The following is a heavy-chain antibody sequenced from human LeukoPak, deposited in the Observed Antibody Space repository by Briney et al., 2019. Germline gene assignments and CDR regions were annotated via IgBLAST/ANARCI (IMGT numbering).Heavy chain of an antibody. CDR2: IYYSGST. CDR1: GGSISSYY. Sequence: SETLSLTCTVSGGSISSYYWSWIRQPPGKGLEWIGYIYYSGSTNYNPSLKSRVTIPVYTSNNQFSVRLSSVTAADTAVYYCARRGIAAAGYDYWGQGTLVTVSS. J-gene: IGHJ4*02. D-gene: IGHD6-13*01. V-gene: IGHV4-59*08. CDR3: ARRGIAAAGYDY.